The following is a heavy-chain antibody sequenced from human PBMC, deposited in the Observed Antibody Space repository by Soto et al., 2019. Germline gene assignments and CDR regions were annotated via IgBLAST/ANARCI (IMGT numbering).Heavy chain of an antibody. CDR3: ARHWFVDIVMVYYFDY. V-gene: IGHV1-18*01. Sequence: ASVKVSCKASGYTFTSYGISWVRQAPGQGLEWMGWISAYNGNTDYAQKLQGRVTMTTDTSTSTAYMELRSLRSEDTAVYYCARHWFVDIVMVYYFDYWGQGTLVTVSS. J-gene: IGHJ4*02. CDR2: ISAYNGNT. D-gene: IGHD5-18*01. CDR1: GYTFTSYG.